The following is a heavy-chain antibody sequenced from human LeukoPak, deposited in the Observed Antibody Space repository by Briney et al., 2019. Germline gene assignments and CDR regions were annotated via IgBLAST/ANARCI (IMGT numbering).Heavy chain of an antibody. J-gene: IGHJ4*02. V-gene: IGHV4-59*01. D-gene: IGHD3-16*02. CDR2: IYYSGST. Sequence: PSETLSLTCTVSGGSISSYYWSWIRQPPGKGLEWIGYIYYSGSTNYNPSLKSRVTISVDTSKNQFSLKLSSVTAADTAVYYCASTERHLGELSPPGVVDYWGQGTLVTVSS. CDR1: GGSISSYY. CDR3: ASTERHLGELSPPGVVDY.